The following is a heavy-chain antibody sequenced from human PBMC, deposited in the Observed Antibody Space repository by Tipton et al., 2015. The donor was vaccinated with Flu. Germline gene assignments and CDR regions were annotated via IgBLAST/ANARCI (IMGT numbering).Heavy chain of an antibody. V-gene: IGHV3-48*03. CDR3: ARDRGTYRPYYFDY. CDR1: GFTFSSYE. CDR2: ISSSGSTI. D-gene: IGHD1-1*01. Sequence: SLRLSCAASGFTFSSYEMNWVRQAPGKGLEWVSYISSSGSTIYYADSVKGRFTISRDNAKNSLYLQMNSLRAEDTAVYYCARDRGTYRPYYFDYWGQGTLVTVSS. J-gene: IGHJ4*02.